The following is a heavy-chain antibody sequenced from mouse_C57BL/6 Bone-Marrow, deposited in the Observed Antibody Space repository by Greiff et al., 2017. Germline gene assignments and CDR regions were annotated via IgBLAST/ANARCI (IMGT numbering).Heavy chain of an antibody. J-gene: IGHJ3*01. CDR3: ARGGSYSNFWFAY. CDR1: GFTFSSYA. CDR2: ISDGGSYT. V-gene: IGHV5-4*01. Sequence: EVQGVESGGGLVKPGGSLKLSCAASGFTFSSYAMSWVRQTPEKRLEWVATISDGGSYTYYPDNVKGRFTISRDNAKNNLYLQMSHLKSEDTAMYYCARGGSYSNFWFAYWGQGTLVTVSA. D-gene: IGHD2-5*01.